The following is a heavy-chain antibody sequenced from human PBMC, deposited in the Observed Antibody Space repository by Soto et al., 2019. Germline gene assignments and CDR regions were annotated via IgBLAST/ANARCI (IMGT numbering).Heavy chain of an antibody. J-gene: IGHJ6*02. D-gene: IGHD6-6*01. V-gene: IGHV3-21*06. Sequence: GALRLSCAASGFTFSSYSMNWVRQAPGKGLEWVSSISSSSSYIYYADSVKGRFTISRGNAKNSLYLQMNSLRAEDTAVYYCARPSTVIAARPYYGMDVWGQGTTVTVSS. CDR3: ARPSTVIAARPYYGMDV. CDR1: GFTFSSYS. CDR2: ISSSSSYI.